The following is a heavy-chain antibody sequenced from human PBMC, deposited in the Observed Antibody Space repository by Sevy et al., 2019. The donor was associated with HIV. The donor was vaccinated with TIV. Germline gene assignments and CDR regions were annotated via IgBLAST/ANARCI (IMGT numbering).Heavy chain of an antibody. CDR2: IKSKTDGGTT. J-gene: IGHJ4*02. V-gene: IGHV3-15*07. CDR3: TKDIYNWYYRPYPTTHSS. Sequence: GGSLRLSCAASGFTFSNAWMNWVRQAPGKGLEWVGRIKSKTDGGTTDYAAPVKGRFTISRDDSKNTLYVQMNNLKTEGTAVYYWTKDIYNWYYRPYPTTHSSGGQGALVTVSS. D-gene: IGHD1-7*01. CDR1: GFTFSNAW.